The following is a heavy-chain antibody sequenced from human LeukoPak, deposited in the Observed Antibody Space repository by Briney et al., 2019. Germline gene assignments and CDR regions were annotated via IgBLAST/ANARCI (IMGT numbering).Heavy chain of an antibody. CDR2: IKQDGSEK. Sequence: PGGSLTLSCAASGFIFSSYWMSWVRQAPGKGLEWVANIKQDGSEKYYVDSVKGPFTISRDNSKNTLYLKMNSLRAEDTAVYYCAKASGPAPNYYMDVWGKGTTVTVSS. CDR3: AKASGPAPNYYMDV. V-gene: IGHV3-7*03. CDR1: GFIFSSYW. J-gene: IGHJ6*03.